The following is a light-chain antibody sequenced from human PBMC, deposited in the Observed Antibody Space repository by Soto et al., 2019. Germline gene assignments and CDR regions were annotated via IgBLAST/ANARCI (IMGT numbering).Light chain of an antibody. CDR2: DAS. CDR1: ESVSSK. J-gene: IGKJ1*01. Sequence: EKVMTQSPAPPSVSPGGRATPSCRASESVSSKLVWYQQKPGQAPRLLIHDASTRATGIPDRFSGSGSGTDFTLTISRLEPEDFAVYYCQQYGSRGTFGQGTKVDIK. V-gene: IGKV3-15*01. CDR3: QQYGSRGT.